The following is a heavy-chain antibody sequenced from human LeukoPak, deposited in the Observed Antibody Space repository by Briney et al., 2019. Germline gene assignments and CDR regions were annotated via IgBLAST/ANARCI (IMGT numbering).Heavy chain of an antibody. J-gene: IGHJ3*02. CDR2: INPNSGGT. D-gene: IGHD6-13*01. Sequence: ASVKVSCKASGYTFTGYYMDWVRQAPGQGIEWMGWINPNSGGTNYAQKFQGRVTMTRDTSISTAYMELSRLRSDDTAVYYCARESGIAAAGMPTYAFDIWGQGTMVTVSS. V-gene: IGHV1-2*02. CDR1: GYTFTGYY. CDR3: ARESGIAAAGMPTYAFDI.